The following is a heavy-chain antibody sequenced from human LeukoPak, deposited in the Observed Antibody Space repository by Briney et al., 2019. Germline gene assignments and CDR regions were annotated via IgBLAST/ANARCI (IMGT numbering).Heavy chain of an antibody. CDR1: GFTFSSYV. CDR3: AKMAVAGSHNWFDP. D-gene: IGHD6-19*01. J-gene: IGHJ5*02. Sequence: PGGSLRLSCAASGFTFSSYVMSGVRQAPGGGLEWVSGISGSGGSTYYADSVKGRFTISRDNSKNTVNLQMNSLRVEDTAVYYCAKMAVAGSHNWFDPWGQGTLVTVSS. V-gene: IGHV3-23*01. CDR2: ISGSGGST.